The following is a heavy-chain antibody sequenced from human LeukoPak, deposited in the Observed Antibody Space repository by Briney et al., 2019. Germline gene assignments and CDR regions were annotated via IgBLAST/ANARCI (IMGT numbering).Heavy chain of an antibody. D-gene: IGHD2-2*02. Sequence: GGSLRLSCSASGFTFSSYAMHWVRQTPGKGLEYVSAISINGGSTYYTDSVKGRFTISRDNAKNTLYLQMSSLRAEDTAVYYCVRRSPRDCSTTGCYSSSWYFDYWGQGTLVTVSS. CDR3: VRRSPRDCSTTGCYSSSWYFDY. CDR1: GFTFSSYA. V-gene: IGHV3-64D*06. J-gene: IGHJ4*02. CDR2: ISINGGST.